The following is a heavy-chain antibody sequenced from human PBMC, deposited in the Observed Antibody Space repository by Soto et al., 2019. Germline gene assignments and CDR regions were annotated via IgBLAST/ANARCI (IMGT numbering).Heavy chain of an antibody. CDR2: IYYSGST. Sequence: SETLSLTCTVSGGSISSSSYYWGWIRQPPGKGLEWIGSIYYSGSTYYNPSLKSRVTISVDTSKNQFSLKLSSVTAADTAVYYCVREGYSSSAMYYYYYGMDVWGQGTTVTVSS. CDR3: VREGYSSSAMYYYYYGMDV. D-gene: IGHD6-6*01. CDR1: GGSISSSSYY. V-gene: IGHV4-39*01. J-gene: IGHJ6*02.